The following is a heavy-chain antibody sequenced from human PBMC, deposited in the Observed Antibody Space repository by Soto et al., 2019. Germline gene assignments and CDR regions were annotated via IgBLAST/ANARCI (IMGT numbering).Heavy chain of an antibody. CDR2: IYPRDSDT. D-gene: IGHD6-19*01. CDR3: AKAHISGWPDAFDI. CDR1: GYSFISYW. Sequence: GESLKISCKGYGYSFISYWIGWVRQMPGKGLEWTGIIYPRDSDTRYSPSFQGQVTVSADKSISTAYLQWSSLKASDTAMYYCAKAHISGWPDAFDIWGQGTMVTVSS. J-gene: IGHJ3*02. V-gene: IGHV5-51*01.